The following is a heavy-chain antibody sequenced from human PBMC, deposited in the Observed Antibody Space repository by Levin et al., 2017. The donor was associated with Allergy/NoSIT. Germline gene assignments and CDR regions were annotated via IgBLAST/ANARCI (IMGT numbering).Heavy chain of an antibody. CDR1: GYTFSGYY. J-gene: IGHJ6*02. Sequence: GASVKVSCKASGYTFSGYYIHWVRQAPGQGLEYMGWIHPNSGGTNYAQKFRGRVTMTRDTSLITVYMELSNLRPDDTAIYYCVSAVETPFYYFGMDVWGQGTTVTVSS. V-gene: IGHV1-2*02. CDR2: IHPNSGGT. CDR3: VSAVETPFYYFGMDV.